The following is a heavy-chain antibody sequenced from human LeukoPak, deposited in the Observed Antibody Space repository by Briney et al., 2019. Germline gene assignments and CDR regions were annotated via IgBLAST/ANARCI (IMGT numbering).Heavy chain of an antibody. CDR3: ARREGGGDFDY. Sequence: SETLSLTCTVSGGSISSGTYYWNWIRQPAGKGLEWIGRIYTSGTTNYNPSLKSRVTISVDTSKNQFSLKLSSVTAADTAVYYCARREGGGDFDYWGQGTLVTVSS. J-gene: IGHJ4*02. CDR1: GGSISSGTYY. CDR2: IYTSGTT. V-gene: IGHV4-61*02. D-gene: IGHD3-10*01.